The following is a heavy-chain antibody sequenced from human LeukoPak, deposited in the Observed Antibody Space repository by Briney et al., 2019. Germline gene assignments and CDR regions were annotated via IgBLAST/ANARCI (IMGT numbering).Heavy chain of an antibody. D-gene: IGHD5-18*01. V-gene: IGHV3-23*01. Sequence: GGSLRLSCAASGFTFTSYSMNWVRQAPGKGLEWVSTISGGGGSTYYADSVKGRFTISRDNSKNTLYLQMNSLRAEDTAVYYCAKVADTAMVTIYYFDYWGQGTLVTVSS. J-gene: IGHJ4*02. CDR3: AKVADTAMVTIYYFDY. CDR1: GFTFTSYS. CDR2: ISGGGGST.